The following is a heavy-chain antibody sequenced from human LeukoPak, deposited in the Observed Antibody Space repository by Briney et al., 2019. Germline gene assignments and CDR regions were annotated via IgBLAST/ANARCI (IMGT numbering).Heavy chain of an antibody. Sequence: ASVKVSCKASGYTFTDYYMHWVRQAPGQGLEWMGWISPNSGDTNYAQKFQGRVTMTRDTSISTAYMELGRLISDDTAVYYCARDGGFDFWGQGTLVTVSS. CDR3: ARDGGFDF. V-gene: IGHV1-2*02. CDR1: GYTFTDYY. CDR2: ISPNSGDT. J-gene: IGHJ4*02.